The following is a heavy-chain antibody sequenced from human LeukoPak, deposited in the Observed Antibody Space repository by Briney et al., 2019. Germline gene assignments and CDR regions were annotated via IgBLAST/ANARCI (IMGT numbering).Heavy chain of an antibody. CDR3: VKYRDSSGYYKASDI. J-gene: IGHJ3*02. D-gene: IGHD3-22*01. CDR1: GFTFSSYA. V-gene: IGHV3-23*01. Sequence: GGSLRLSCAASGFTFSSYAMNWVRQAPGKGLEWVSTISGSGGSTFYADSVTGRFTISRDNPKNTLYLQMNSLRAEDTAVYYCVKYRDSSGYYKASDIWGQGTMVTVSS. CDR2: ISGSGGST.